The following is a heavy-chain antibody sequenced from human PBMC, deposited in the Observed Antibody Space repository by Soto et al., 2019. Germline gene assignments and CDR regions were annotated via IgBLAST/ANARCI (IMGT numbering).Heavy chain of an antibody. CDR1: GFTFTSYS. D-gene: IGHD1-20*01. CDR3: ARDPKKDITGTNP. Sequence: GGSLRLSCAASGFTFTSYSMNWVRQAPGKGLEWVSYISSSSSTIYYADSVKGRFTISRDNAKNSLYLQMNSLRAEDTAVYYCARDPKKDITGTNPWGQGTLVTVS. J-gene: IGHJ5*02. V-gene: IGHV3-48*01. CDR2: ISSSSSTI.